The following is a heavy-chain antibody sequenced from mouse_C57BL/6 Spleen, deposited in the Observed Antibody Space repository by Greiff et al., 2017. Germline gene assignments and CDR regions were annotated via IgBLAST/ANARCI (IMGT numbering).Heavy chain of an antibody. J-gene: IGHJ1*03. Sequence: EVMLVESGGGLVQPGGSLKLSCAASGFTFSDYGMAWVRQAPRKGPEWVAFISNLAYSIYYADTVTGRFTISRENAKNTLYLEMSSLRSEDTAMYYCARHGNYSGISDRYFAVWGTGTTVTVSS. CDR2: ISNLAYSI. V-gene: IGHV5-15*01. D-gene: IGHD1-1*01. CDR3: ARHGNYSGISDRYFAV. CDR1: GFTFSDYG.